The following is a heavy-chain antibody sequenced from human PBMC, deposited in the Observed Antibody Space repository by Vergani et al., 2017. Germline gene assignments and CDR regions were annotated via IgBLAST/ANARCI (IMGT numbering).Heavy chain of an antibody. D-gene: IGHD2-2*01. CDR1: GFSLSRFW. J-gene: IGHJ6*03. V-gene: IGHV3-7*03. CDR2: ISPDGSAT. CDR3: AKGGCSSTSCYFNYYYYYMDV. Sequence: EVQLVESGGGLVQPGGSLRLSCAASGFSLSRFWMSWVRQAPEKGLEWVAHISPDGSATSYVDSVKGRFTISRDNTKNTLYLQMNSLRAEDTAVYYCAKGGCSSTSCYFNYYYYYMDVWGNGTTVTVSS.